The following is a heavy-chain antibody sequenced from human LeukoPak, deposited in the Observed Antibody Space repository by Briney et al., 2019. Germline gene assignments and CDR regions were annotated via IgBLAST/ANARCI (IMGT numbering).Heavy chain of an antibody. CDR1: GFTFSSYG. J-gene: IGHJ4*02. D-gene: IGHD3-3*01. Sequence: GGSLRLSCAASGFTFSSYGMHWVRQAPGKGLEWVAVISYDGSNKYYADSVKGRFTISRDNSKNTLYLQMNSLRAEDTAVYYCAKVGVLWLEWSRYYFDYWGQGTLVTVSS. CDR3: AKVGVLWLEWSRYYFDY. V-gene: IGHV3-30*18. CDR2: ISYDGSNK.